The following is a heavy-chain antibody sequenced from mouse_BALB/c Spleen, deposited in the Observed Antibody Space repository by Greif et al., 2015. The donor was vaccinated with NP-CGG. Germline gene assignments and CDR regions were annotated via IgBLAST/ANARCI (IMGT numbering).Heavy chain of an antibody. CDR3: AVWYYAMDY. CDR1: GYNFTSYW. D-gene: IGHD2-10*02. V-gene: IGHV1-55*01. J-gene: IGHJ4*01. Sequence: VQLQQSGAELVKPGTSVKLSCKASGYNFTSYWINWVRLRPGQGPEWIGDIYPGSGSTNYNEKFKSKATLTVDTSSSTAYMQLSSLASEDSALYYCAVWYYAMDYWGQGTSVTVSS. CDR2: IYPGSGST.